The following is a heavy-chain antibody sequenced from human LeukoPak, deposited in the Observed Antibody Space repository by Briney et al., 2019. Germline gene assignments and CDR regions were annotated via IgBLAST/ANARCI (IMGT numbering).Heavy chain of an antibody. CDR1: GFTFSNAG. Sequence: PGGSLRLSCAASGFTFSNAGMSWVRQAPGKGLEWVGRIKSKSDGATTDYAAPVKGRFSISRDDSKNTLYLQMKSLKTEDTAMYYCTTGGVGLWGQGTLVTVSS. J-gene: IGHJ4*02. D-gene: IGHD3-10*01. V-gene: IGHV3-15*01. CDR3: TTGGVGL. CDR2: IKSKSDGATT.